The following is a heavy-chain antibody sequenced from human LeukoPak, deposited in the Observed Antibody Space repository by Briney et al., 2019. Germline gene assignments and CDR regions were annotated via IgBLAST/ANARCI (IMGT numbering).Heavy chain of an antibody. CDR2: IYYSGST. CDR1: GGSISGYY. V-gene: IGHV4-59*01. D-gene: IGHD6-13*01. J-gene: IGHJ4*02. CDR3: ARKAAAGYFDY. Sequence: PSETLSLTCTVSGGSISGYYWSWIRQPPGKGLEWIGYIYYSGSTNYNPSLKSRVTISVDTSKNQFSLKLSSVTAADTAVYYCARKAAAGYFDYWGQGTLVTVSS.